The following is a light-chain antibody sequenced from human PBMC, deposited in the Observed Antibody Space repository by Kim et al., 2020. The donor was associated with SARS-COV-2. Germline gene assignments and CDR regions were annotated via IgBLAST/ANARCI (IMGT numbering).Light chain of an antibody. CDR1: SFNIGNNS. CDR3: AAWDGGVV. J-gene: IGLJ2*01. Sequence: GTPGPRVTSSCTGSSFNIGNNSVNWYQQLPGTAPKLLISSNNQRPSGVPDRFSGSKSGTSATLAISGLQSEDEDDYYCAAWDGGVVFGGGTQLTVL. V-gene: IGLV1-44*01. CDR2: SNN.